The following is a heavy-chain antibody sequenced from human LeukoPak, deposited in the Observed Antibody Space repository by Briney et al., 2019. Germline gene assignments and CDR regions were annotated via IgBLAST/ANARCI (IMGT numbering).Heavy chain of an antibody. J-gene: IGHJ6*03. CDR3: ARDYEAFAPAAHYYYYMDV. CDR2: INPNSGGT. D-gene: IGHD6-13*01. V-gene: IGHV1-2*02. Sequence: GASVKVSCKASGYTFTGYYMHWVRQAPGQGLEWMGWINPNSGGTNYAQKFQGRVTMTRDTSISTAYMELSRLRSDDTAVYYCARDYEAFAPAAHYYYYMDVWGKGTTVTVSS. CDR1: GYTFTGYY.